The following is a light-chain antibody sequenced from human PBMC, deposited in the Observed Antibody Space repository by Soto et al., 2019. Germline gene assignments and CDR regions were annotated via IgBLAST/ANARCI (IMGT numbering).Light chain of an antibody. CDR1: HSVSSN. V-gene: IGKV3D-15*01. CDR2: GAS. CDR3: QQYNNWPAIT. J-gene: IGKJ5*01. Sequence: DIVMTQSPDSLAVSLGERATLSCSASHSVSSNLAWYQQKPGQAPRLLIYGASTRATGVPARFSGSGSGTEFTLTISSLQSEDFAVYYCQQYNNWPAITFGQGTRLEIK.